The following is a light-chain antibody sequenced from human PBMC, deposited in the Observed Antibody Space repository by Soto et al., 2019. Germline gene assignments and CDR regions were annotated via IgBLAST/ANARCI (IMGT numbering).Light chain of an antibody. Sequence: EVMLTQSPGTLSLSPGERATLSCRASQSVSSNYLAWYQQKSGQAPRLIIYGASNRATGIPDRFSGSGSGTDFTLTIRRLEPEDFAVYYCQPYDTSPRTFGQGTKVEFK. J-gene: IGKJ1*01. CDR1: QSVSSNY. CDR2: GAS. CDR3: QPYDTSPRT. V-gene: IGKV3-20*01.